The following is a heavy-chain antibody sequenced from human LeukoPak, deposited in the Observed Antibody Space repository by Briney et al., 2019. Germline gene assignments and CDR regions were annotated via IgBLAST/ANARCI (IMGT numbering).Heavy chain of an antibody. CDR3: ARENVLAVAGKNYYYGMDV. J-gene: IGHJ6*02. V-gene: IGHV3-13*01. CDR1: GFTLSNYG. CDR2: VGSAGDT. Sequence: GGSLRLSCAASGFTLSNYGMHWVRQPAGKGLEWVSTVGSAGDTYYTDSVKGRFTSSRENAKNSFFLQMNSLRAGDTAVYYCARENVLAVAGKNYYYGMDVWGQGTTVTVSS. D-gene: IGHD6-19*01.